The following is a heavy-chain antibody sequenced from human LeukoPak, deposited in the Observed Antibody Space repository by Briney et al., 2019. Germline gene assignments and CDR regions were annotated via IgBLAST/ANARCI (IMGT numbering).Heavy chain of an antibody. CDR2: ISSSSSYI. V-gene: IGHV3-21*01. Sequence: GGSLRLSCAASGFTFDDYAMHWVRQAPGKGLEWVSSISSSSSYIYYADSVKGRFTISRDNAKNSLYLQMNSLRAEDTAVYYCARDHVGTTSFWSGYYIWFDPWGQGTLVTVSS. CDR3: ARDHVGTTSFWSGYYIWFDP. J-gene: IGHJ5*02. CDR1: GFTFDDYA. D-gene: IGHD3-3*01.